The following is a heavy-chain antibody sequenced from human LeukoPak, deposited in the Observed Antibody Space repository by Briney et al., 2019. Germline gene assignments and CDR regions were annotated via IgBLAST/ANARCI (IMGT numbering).Heavy chain of an antibody. V-gene: IGHV1-24*01. D-gene: IGHD4-17*01. CDR1: GYTLTELS. Sequence: ASVKVSCKVSGYTLTELSMHWVRQAPGKGLEWMGGFDPEDGETIYAQKFQGRVTMTEDTSTDTAYMELSSLRSDDTAVYYCARALYGDYVYYYYGMDVWGQGTTVTVSS. CDR2: FDPEDGET. CDR3: ARALYGDYVYYYYGMDV. J-gene: IGHJ6*02.